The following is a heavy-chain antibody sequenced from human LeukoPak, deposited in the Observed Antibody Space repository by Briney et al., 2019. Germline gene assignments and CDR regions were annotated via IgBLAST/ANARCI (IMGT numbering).Heavy chain of an antibody. Sequence: RPSETLSLTCTVSGGSISSYYWTWNRQPAGKGLEWIGRIYTTGSTNYNPSLNSRVTMSVDTSKKQFSLKLSSVTAADTAVYYCARAYSSSWAYFDYWGQGTLVTVSS. CDR1: GGSISSYY. J-gene: IGHJ4*02. CDR2: IYTTGST. V-gene: IGHV4-4*07. D-gene: IGHD6-13*01. CDR3: ARAYSSSWAYFDY.